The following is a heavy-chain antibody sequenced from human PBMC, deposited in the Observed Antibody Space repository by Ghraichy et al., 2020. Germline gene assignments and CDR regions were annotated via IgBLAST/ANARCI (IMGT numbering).Heavy chain of an antibody. Sequence: GGSLRLSCAASGFTFSSYAMSWVRQAPGKGLEWVSAISGSGGSTYYADSVKGRFTISRDNSKNTLYLQMNSLRAEDTAVYYCAKYGYGGYAQTPFDYWGQGTLVTVSS. CDR2: ISGSGGST. J-gene: IGHJ4*02. V-gene: IGHV3-23*01. D-gene: IGHD5-12*01. CDR1: GFTFSSYA. CDR3: AKYGYGGYAQTPFDY.